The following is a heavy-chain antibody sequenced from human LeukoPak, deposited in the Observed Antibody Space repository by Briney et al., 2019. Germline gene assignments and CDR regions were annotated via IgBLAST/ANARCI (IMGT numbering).Heavy chain of an antibody. J-gene: IGHJ4*02. V-gene: IGHV4-39*01. Sequence: SQTLSLTCTVSGGSSSSGNYYWGWIRQPAGKGLEWIGSIYYSGSTYYNPSLKSRVTISVDTSKNQFSLKLSSVTAADTAFYYCAEAYCSGGSCYPFDYWGQGTLVTVSS. CDR2: IYYSGST. CDR1: GGSSSSGNYY. D-gene: IGHD2-15*01. CDR3: AEAYCSGGSCYPFDY.